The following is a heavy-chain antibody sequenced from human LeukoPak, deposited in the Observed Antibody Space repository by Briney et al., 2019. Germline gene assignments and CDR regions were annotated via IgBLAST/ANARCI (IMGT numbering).Heavy chain of an antibody. Sequence: SETLSLTCTVSGGSISSSNYYWGWIRQPPGKGLEWIGSIYYSESANYNPSLKSRVTISVDTSKNQFSLKVNSVTAADTAVYYCARISHSYDSSGYYYFDYWGQGTLVTVSS. CDR3: ARISHSYDSSGYYYFDY. D-gene: IGHD3-22*01. V-gene: IGHV4-39*01. CDR2: IYYSESA. CDR1: GGSISSSNYY. J-gene: IGHJ4*02.